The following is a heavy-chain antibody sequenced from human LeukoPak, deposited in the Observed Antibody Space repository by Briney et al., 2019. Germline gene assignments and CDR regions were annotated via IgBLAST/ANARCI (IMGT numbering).Heavy chain of an antibody. Sequence: GGPLRLSCAASRFTFSDYYMSWIRQAPGKGLEWVLYISSSGSTIYYADSVKGRFTISRDNAKNSLYLQMNSLRAEDTAVYYCASRSPDGYYYYYYGMDVWGQGTTVTVSS. J-gene: IGHJ6*02. V-gene: IGHV3-11*01. CDR3: ASRSPDGYYYYYYGMDV. D-gene: IGHD3-10*01. CDR1: RFTFSDYY. CDR2: ISSSGSTI.